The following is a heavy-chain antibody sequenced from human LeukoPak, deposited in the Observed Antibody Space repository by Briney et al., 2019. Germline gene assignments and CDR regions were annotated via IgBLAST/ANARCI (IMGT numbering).Heavy chain of an antibody. CDR1: GASISSSY. CDR2: VHYSGSP. Sequence: WDTLSLTCTVSGASISSSYWSWIRQPPGKGLEWIGYVHYSGSPNSSPSLKSRVTLSVDTSTTQFSLRLTSVTAADTAVYYCARLPPLVMAGSVYCHAMDVWGQGTTVTVSS. D-gene: IGHD6-19*01. CDR3: ARLPPLVMAGSVYCHAMDV. V-gene: IGHV4-59*08. J-gene: IGHJ6*02.